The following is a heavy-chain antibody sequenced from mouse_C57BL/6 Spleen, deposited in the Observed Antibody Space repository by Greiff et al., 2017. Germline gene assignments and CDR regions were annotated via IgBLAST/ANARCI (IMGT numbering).Heavy chain of an antibody. CDR3: ARRNINGNYVAMDD. Sequence: QVQLQQPGAELVKPGASVKMSCKASGYTFTSYWITWVKQRPGQGLEWIGDIYPGSGSTNYNEKFKSKATLTVDTSSSTAYMQLSSLTSEDSAVYYCARRNINGNYVAMDDWGQGTSVTVSS. CDR1: GYTFTSYW. CDR2: IYPGSGST. V-gene: IGHV1-55*01. D-gene: IGHD2-1*01. J-gene: IGHJ4*01.